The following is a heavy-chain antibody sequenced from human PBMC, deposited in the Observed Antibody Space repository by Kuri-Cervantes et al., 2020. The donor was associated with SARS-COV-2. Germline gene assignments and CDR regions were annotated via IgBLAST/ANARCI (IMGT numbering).Heavy chain of an antibody. Sequence: SETLSLTCAVSGGSISSSNWWSWVRQPPGKGLEWIGEIYHSGSTNYNPSLKSRVTISVDKSKNQFSLKLSSVTAADTAAYYCARDTGYCGGDCSAFDIWGQGTMVTVSS. D-gene: IGHD2-21*02. CDR2: IYHSGST. V-gene: IGHV4-4*02. CDR1: GGSISSSNW. CDR3: ARDTGYCGGDCSAFDI. J-gene: IGHJ3*02.